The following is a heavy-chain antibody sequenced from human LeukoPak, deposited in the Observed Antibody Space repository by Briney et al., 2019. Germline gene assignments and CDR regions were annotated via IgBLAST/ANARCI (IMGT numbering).Heavy chain of an antibody. CDR2: IYYSGST. D-gene: IGHD3-22*01. V-gene: IGHV4-39*07. CDR1: GGSISSSSYY. J-gene: IGHJ4*02. Sequence: SETLSLTCTVSGGSISSSSYYWGWIRQPPGKGLEWIGSIYYSGSTYYNPSLKSRVTISVDTSKNQFSLKLNSVTAADTAVYYCARTPIYYYDNSGYYNWGQGTLVTVSS. CDR3: ARTPIYYYDNSGYYN.